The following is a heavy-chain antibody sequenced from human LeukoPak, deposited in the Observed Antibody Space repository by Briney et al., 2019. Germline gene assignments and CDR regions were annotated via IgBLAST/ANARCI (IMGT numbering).Heavy chain of an antibody. V-gene: IGHV3-23*01. J-gene: IGHJ5*02. D-gene: IGHD5-24*01. CDR1: GFTFNNYA. CDR3: AKGDGYNYDNWFDP. Sequence: PGGSLRVSCAASGFTFNNYALSWVRQAPGKGLERVSAISDSGGSTYYADSVKGRFTISRDNSQNTLYLQMNSLRAEDTAVYYCAKGDGYNYDNWFDPWGQGTLVTVFS. CDR2: ISDSGGST.